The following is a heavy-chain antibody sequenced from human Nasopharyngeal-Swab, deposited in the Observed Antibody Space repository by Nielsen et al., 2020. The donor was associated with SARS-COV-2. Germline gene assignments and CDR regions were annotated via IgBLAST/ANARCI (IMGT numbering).Heavy chain of an antibody. CDR2: INHSGST. CDR1: GGSFSGYY. V-gene: IGHV4-34*01. D-gene: IGHD3-3*01. Sequence: SETLSLTCAVYGGSFSGYYWNWIRQPPGKGLEWIGEINHSGSTNYNPSLKSRVTISVDTSKNQFSLKLSSVTAADTAVYYCVRGGRITIFGVVIKGLYFDYWGQGTLVTVSS. J-gene: IGHJ4*02. CDR3: VRGGRITIFGVVIKGLYFDY.